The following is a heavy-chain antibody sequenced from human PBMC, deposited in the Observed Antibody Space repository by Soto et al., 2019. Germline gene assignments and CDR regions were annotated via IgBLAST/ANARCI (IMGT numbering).Heavy chain of an antibody. CDR2: IYPADSDT. Sequence: GESLKISCQGAGYSFTIYCIVWGRQMPGKGLEWMGTIYPADSDTRYSPSFQGQVTISADKSISTAYLQWSRLKASDTAMYYCAKRRDTAMEYFDYWGQGTLVTVS. CDR1: GYSFTIYC. D-gene: IGHD5-18*01. J-gene: IGHJ4*02. V-gene: IGHV5-51*01. CDR3: AKRRDTAMEYFDY.